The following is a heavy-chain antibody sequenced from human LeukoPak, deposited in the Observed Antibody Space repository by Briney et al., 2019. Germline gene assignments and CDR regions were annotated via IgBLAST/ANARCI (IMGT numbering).Heavy chain of an antibody. CDR1: GASISTGSSY. V-gene: IGHV4-39*07. J-gene: IGHJ6*03. D-gene: IGHD5-12*01. Sequence: SETLSLTCIVSGASISTGSSYWGWIRQPPGKGLEWIGSIYHSGSTYYNPSLKSRVTISVDTSKNQFSLKLSSVTAADTAVYYCARDQFVATIFPSYYYYMDVWGKGTTVTVSS. CDR2: IYHSGST. CDR3: ARDQFVATIFPSYYYYMDV.